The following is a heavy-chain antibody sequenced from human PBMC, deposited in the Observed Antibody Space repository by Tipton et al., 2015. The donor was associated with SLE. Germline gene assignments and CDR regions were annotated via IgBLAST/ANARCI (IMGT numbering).Heavy chain of an antibody. CDR1: GGSISSGGYY. J-gene: IGHJ4*02. CDR2: IYYSGST. D-gene: IGHD5-24*01. CDR3: ARRSGRWLQLGLHY. V-gene: IGHV4-31*03. Sequence: TLSLTCTVSGGSISSGGYYWSWIRQHPGKGLEWIGYIYYSGSTYYNPSLKSRVTISVDTSKNQFSLKLSSVTAADTAVYYCARRSGRWLQLGLHYWGQGTLVTVSS.